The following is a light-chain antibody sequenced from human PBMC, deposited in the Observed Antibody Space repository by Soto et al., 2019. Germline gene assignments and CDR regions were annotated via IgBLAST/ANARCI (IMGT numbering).Light chain of an antibody. Sequence: QSVLTQPASVSGSLGQSITISCTGSNRDIGAYNLVSWYQQYPDTAPKVIIFEGTKRPSGVSDRFSGSKSGNTASLTISGLQTEDEADYYCCSYAGSRTYVFGPGTKLTVL. CDR3: CSYAGSRTYV. J-gene: IGLJ1*01. CDR2: EGT. V-gene: IGLV2-23*01. CDR1: NRDIGAYNL.